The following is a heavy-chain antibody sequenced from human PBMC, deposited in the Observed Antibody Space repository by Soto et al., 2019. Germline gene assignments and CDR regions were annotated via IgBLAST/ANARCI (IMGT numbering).Heavy chain of an antibody. CDR2: IYYSGST. D-gene: IGHD5-12*01. CDR3: ARGDSEYDLTPDY. Sequence: QVQLQESGPGLVKPSETLSLTCTVSGGSISIYYWSWIRQPPGKGLEWIGYIYYSGSTNYNPSLKSRVTISVDTSKNQFSLKLSSVTAADTAVYYCARGDSEYDLTPDYWGQGTLVTVSS. CDR1: GGSISIYY. V-gene: IGHV4-59*01. J-gene: IGHJ4*02.